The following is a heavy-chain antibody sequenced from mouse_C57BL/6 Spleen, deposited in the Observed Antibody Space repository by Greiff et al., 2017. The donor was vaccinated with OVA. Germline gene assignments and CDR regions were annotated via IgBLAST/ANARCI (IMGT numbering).Heavy chain of an antibody. CDR3: ARSDYGSSYWFAY. CDR2: IHPNSGST. V-gene: IGHV1-64*01. D-gene: IGHD1-1*01. Sequence: QVQLKQPGAELVKPGASVKLSCKASGYTFTSSWMHWVKQRPGQGLAWIGMIHPNSGSTNYNEKFKSKATLTVDKSSSTAYMQLSSLTSEDSAVYYCARSDYGSSYWFAYWGQGTLVTVSA. J-gene: IGHJ3*01. CDR1: GYTFTSSW.